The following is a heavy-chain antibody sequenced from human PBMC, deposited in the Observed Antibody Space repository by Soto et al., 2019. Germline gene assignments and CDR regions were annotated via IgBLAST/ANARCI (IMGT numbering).Heavy chain of an antibody. CDR3: AAASGYNWNYPGYYYGMDA. D-gene: IGHD1-7*01. Sequence: ASVKVSCKASGFTFTSSAVQWVRQARGQRLEWIGWIVVGSGNTNYAQKFQERVTITRDMSTSTAYMELSSLRSEDTAVYYCAAASGYNWNYPGYYYGMDAWGQGTTVTVSS. J-gene: IGHJ6*02. CDR2: IVVGSGNT. CDR1: GFTFTSSA. V-gene: IGHV1-58*01.